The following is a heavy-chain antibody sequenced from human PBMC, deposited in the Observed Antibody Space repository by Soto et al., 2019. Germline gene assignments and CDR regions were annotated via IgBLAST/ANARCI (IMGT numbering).Heavy chain of an antibody. CDR2: IGAGYGT. D-gene: IGHD6-13*01. J-gene: IGHJ4*02. Sequence: GGALHSSCAASGFTFGSYAMSWVRQAPGKGLEWVSSIGAGYGTYYADSVKGRFTISRDNSKNTLYLQMNSLRAEDTAIYYCATPYSSSWFSHFDDWGQGSLVTVSS. CDR3: ATPYSSSWFSHFDD. V-gene: IGHV3-23*01. CDR1: GFTFGSYA.